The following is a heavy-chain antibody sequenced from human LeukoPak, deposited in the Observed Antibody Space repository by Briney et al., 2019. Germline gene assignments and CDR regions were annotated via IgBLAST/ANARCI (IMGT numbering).Heavy chain of an antibody. CDR1: GFTCSSYD. CDR2: IGSSGSII. J-gene: IGHJ4*02. CDR3: ASDVNGYFDY. D-gene: IGHD6-13*01. V-gene: IGHV3-48*03. Sequence: GGSLRLSCAASGFTCSSYDMTWVRQAPGKGLEWVSYIGSSGSIIYYADSVKGRFTISRDNAKNSLYLQMNSLRAEDTAVYYCASDVNGYFDYWGQGTLVTVSS.